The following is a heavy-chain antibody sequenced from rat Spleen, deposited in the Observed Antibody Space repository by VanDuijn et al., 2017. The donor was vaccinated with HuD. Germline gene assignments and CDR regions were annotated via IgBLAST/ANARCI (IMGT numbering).Heavy chain of an antibody. CDR1: GFTLSDYV. J-gene: IGHJ2*01. D-gene: IGHD1-9*01. V-gene: IGHV5-19*01. Sequence: EVQLVESDGGLVQPGRSLKLSCAASGFTLSDYVMHWIRQAPTKGLEWVTSISPSGGSTYYRDSVKGRFTVSRDNAKSTLYLQMNSLRSEDTATYYCARHYGYNPYYFDYWGQGVMVTVSS. CDR2: ISPSGGST. CDR3: ARHYGYNPYYFDY.